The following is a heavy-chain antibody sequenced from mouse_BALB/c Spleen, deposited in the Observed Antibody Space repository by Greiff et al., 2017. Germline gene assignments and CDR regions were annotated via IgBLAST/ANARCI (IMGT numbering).Heavy chain of an antibody. D-gene: IGHD3-2*01. Sequence: EVMLVESGGGLVQPGGSLKLSCAASGFTFSSYTMSWVRQTPEKRLEWVAYISNGGGSTYYPDTVKGRFTISRDNAKNTLYLQMSSLKSEDTAMYYCARGDSSGYVPYAMDYWGQGTSVTVSS. CDR2: ISNGGGST. J-gene: IGHJ4*01. CDR3: ARGDSSGYVPYAMDY. V-gene: IGHV5-12-2*01. CDR1: GFTFSSYT.